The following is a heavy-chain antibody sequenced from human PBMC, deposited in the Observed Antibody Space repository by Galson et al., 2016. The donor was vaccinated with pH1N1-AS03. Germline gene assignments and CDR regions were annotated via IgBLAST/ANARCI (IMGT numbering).Heavy chain of an antibody. Sequence: SLRLSCAESGFTFRDYGFHWVRQAPGKGLEWVAVIWYDGSNKNYVDSVKGRFIVSRDNSNDTLYLQMNSLRAEDTAVYYCARDRPNYNVYLDHWGQGILVTVSS. J-gene: IGHJ4*02. CDR2: IWYDGSNK. D-gene: IGHD5-24*01. CDR1: GFTFRDYG. V-gene: IGHV3-33*01. CDR3: ARDRPNYNVYLDH.